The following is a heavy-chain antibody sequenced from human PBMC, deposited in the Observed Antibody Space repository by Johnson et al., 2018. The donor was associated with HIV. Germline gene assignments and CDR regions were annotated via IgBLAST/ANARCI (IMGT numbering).Heavy chain of an antibody. CDR3: AEAFSSFPDAFDI. D-gene: IGHD2/OR15-2a*01. V-gene: IGHV3-23*04. CDR2: TTPSGGGT. J-gene: IGHJ3*02. Sequence: VQLVESGGGLVQPGGSLRLSCAASGFTFSSYAMSWVRQAPGKGLEWVSATTPSGGGTYYADSVKGRFTISRDNSKNTLFLQMNSLRAEDTAVYFWAEAFSSFPDAFDIWGQGTMVT. CDR1: GFTFSSYA.